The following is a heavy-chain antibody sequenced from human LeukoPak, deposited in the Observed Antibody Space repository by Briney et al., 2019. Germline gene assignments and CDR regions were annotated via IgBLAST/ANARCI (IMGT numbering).Heavy chain of an antibody. V-gene: IGHV4-30-4*08. D-gene: IGHD1-26*01. CDR2: IYYSGST. J-gene: IGHJ4*02. CDR3: ARFRRSGSYFDY. CDR1: GGSISSGYYY. Sequence: PSQTLSLICTVSGGSISSGYYYGSSIRQPPGRGLGWVGYIYYSGSTYYDPSLKSRVTISVDTSKNQFSPKLSSVTAADTAVYYCARFRRSGSYFDYWGQGTLVTVSS.